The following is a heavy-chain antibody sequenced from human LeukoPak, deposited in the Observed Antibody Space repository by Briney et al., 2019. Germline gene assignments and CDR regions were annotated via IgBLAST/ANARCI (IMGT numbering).Heavy chain of an antibody. CDR2: IYPGDSDT. V-gene: IGHV5-51*01. Sequence: GESLKISCKGSGYSFTSYWIGWVRQMPGKGLEWMGIIYPGDSDTRCSPSFQGQVTISADKSISTAYLQWSSLKASDTAMYYCARQRYCSGGSCPANFDYWGQGTLVTVSS. J-gene: IGHJ4*02. D-gene: IGHD2-15*01. CDR1: GYSFTSYW. CDR3: ARQRYCSGGSCPANFDY.